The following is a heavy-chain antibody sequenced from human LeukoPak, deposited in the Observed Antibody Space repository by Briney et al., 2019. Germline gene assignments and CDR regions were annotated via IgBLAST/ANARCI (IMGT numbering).Heavy chain of an antibody. CDR2: IWYDGSNK. CDR3: ARDASYNWNYFNY. J-gene: IGHJ4*02. D-gene: IGHD1-20*01. CDR1: GFTFSSYG. Sequence: GRSLRLSCAASGFTFSSYGMHWVRQAPGKGLEWVAVIWYDGSNKYYADSVKGRFTISRDNSKNTLYLQMNSLRAEDTAVYYCARDASYNWNYFNYWGQGTLVTVSS. V-gene: IGHV3-33*01.